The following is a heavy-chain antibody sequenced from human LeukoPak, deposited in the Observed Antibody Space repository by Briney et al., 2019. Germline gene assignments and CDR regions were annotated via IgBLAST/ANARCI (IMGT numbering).Heavy chain of an antibody. Sequence: ASVKVSCKASGYTFTGYYMHWVRQAPGQGLEWMGWINPNSGGTNYAQKFQGRVTMTRDTSISTAYMELSRLRSDDTAVYYCARDYDVVVPAAAFDYWGQGTLVTVSS. CDR1: GYTFTGYY. J-gene: IGHJ4*02. D-gene: IGHD2-2*01. V-gene: IGHV1-2*02. CDR2: INPNSGGT. CDR3: ARDYDVVVPAAAFDY.